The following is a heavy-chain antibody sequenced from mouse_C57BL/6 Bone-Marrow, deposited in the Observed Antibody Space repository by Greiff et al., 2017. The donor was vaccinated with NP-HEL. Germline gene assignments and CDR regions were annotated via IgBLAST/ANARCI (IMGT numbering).Heavy chain of an antibody. Sequence: EVKLVESGGGLVQPKGSLKLSCAASGFSFNTYAMNWVRQAPGKGLEWVARIRSKSNNYATYYADSVKDRFTIARADSESMLYLQMNNLKTEDTAMYYCVRQGTGDGAWFAYWGQGTLVTVSA. CDR1: GFSFNTYA. D-gene: IGHD3-3*01. CDR3: VRQGTGDGAWFAY. CDR2: IRSKSNNYAT. J-gene: IGHJ3*01. V-gene: IGHV10-1*01.